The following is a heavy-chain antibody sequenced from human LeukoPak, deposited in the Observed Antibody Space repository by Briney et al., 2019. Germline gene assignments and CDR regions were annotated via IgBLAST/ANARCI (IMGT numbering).Heavy chain of an antibody. J-gene: IGHJ3*02. V-gene: IGHV1-2*02. Sequence: ASVKVSCKASGYTFTGYYMHWVRQAPGQGLEWMGWINPNSGGTNYAQKFQGRVTMTRDTSISTAYMELSRLRSDDTAVYYCARRVPTMVRGKSAFDIWGQGTMVTVSS. D-gene: IGHD3-10*01. CDR1: GYTFTGYY. CDR2: INPNSGGT. CDR3: ARRVPTMVRGKSAFDI.